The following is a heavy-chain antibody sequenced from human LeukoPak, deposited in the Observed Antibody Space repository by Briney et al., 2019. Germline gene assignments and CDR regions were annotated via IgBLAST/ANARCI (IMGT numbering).Heavy chain of an antibody. CDR2: IYDSGST. J-gene: IGHJ4*02. V-gene: IGHV4-38-2*02. CDR3: ARDLGVATTHDY. D-gene: IGHD5-12*01. Sequence: SETLSLTCTVSGYSISSGYYWGWIRQPPGKGLEWIGSIYDSGSTYYNPSLKSRGTISVNTSKNQFSLKLSSVTAAHTAVYYCARDLGVATTHDYWGQGTLVTVSS. CDR1: GYSISSGYY.